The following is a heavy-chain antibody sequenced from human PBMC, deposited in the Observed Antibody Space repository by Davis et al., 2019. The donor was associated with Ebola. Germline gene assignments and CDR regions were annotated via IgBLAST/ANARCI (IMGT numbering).Heavy chain of an antibody. Sequence: SETLSLTCTVSGGSVKSHYWSWIRQPPGKGLEWIGYLFYSGSTNYNPSLTSRATISLDTSNNQVSLKLSSVTAADTAIYYCAVLAGYWGQGTLVTVSS. CDR1: GGSVKSHY. V-gene: IGHV4-59*02. J-gene: IGHJ4*02. CDR3: AVLAGY. CDR2: LFYSGST. D-gene: IGHD2/OR15-2a*01.